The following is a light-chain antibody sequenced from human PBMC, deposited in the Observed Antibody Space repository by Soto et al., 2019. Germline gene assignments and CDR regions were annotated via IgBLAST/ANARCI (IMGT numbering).Light chain of an antibody. CDR2: EVN. J-gene: IGLJ3*02. V-gene: IGLV2-11*01. CDR1: SSDVGNYNY. Sequence: QSALTQPRSVSGSPGQSVTISCTGTSSDVGNYNYVSWYQQHPGKAPKVMIYEVNNWPSGVPDRFSGSKSGNTASRTISGLQAEDEADYYCCSYAGSNTLVFGGGTKLTVL. CDR3: CSYAGSNTLV.